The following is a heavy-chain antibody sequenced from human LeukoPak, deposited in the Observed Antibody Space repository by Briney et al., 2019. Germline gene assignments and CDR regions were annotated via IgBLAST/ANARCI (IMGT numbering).Heavy chain of an antibody. V-gene: IGHV4-59*08. J-gene: IGHJ5*02. CDR1: GGSISSYY. CDR3: ARPMVRGAIIYWFDP. Sequence: SETLSLTWTVSGGSISSYYWSWIRQPPGKGLEWIGYIYYSGSTNYNPSLKSRVTISVDTSKNQFSLKLSSVTAADTAVYYCARPMVRGAIIYWFDPWGQGTLVTVSS. D-gene: IGHD3-10*01. CDR2: IYYSGST.